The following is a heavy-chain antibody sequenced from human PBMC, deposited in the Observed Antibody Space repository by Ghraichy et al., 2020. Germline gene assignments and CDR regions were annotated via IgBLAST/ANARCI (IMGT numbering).Heavy chain of an antibody. D-gene: IGHD6-13*01. CDR2: ISGSGSTI. Sequence: GGSLRLSCAASGFIFSSYAMNWVRQAPGKGLEWVSGISGSGSTIYYADSVKGRFTISRDNSKNTLYLQMNSLRAEDTALYYCAKGKYSNSWDLIDYWGQGTLVTVSS. V-gene: IGHV3-23*01. CDR1: GFIFSSYA. CDR3: AKGKYSNSWDLIDY. J-gene: IGHJ4*02.